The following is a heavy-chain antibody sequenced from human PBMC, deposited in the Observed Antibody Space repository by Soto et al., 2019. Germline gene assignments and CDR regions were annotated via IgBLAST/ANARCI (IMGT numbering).Heavy chain of an antibody. D-gene: IGHD3-10*01. CDR1: GFIFKAYR. CDR3: AKDRYFGESPNIYYGMDV. J-gene: IGHJ6*02. V-gene: IGHV3-30*18. CDR2: MSYDGTKK. Sequence: GGSLRVAGATFGFIFKAYRIHCVRRAAGKGLEWVTVMSYDGTKKYYADSVKGRFTISRDNSKNTVYLQMNSLRAEDSAMYYCAKDRYFGESPNIYYGMDVWGQGTTVTVSS.